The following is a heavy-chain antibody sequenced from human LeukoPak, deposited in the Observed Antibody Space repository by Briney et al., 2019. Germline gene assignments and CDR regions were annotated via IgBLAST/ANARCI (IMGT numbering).Heavy chain of an antibody. CDR3: ARDFGGYSEIDY. D-gene: IGHD3-3*01. CDR1: GFTFSSYS. Sequence: GGSLRLSCAASGFTFSSYSMSWVRQAPGKGLEWVSFISSSSNTKYNADSVKGRFTISRDNAKNSLNLQMNSLRAEDTAVYYCARDFGGYSEIDYWGQGTLVTVSS. J-gene: IGHJ4*02. CDR2: ISSSSNTK. V-gene: IGHV3-48*01.